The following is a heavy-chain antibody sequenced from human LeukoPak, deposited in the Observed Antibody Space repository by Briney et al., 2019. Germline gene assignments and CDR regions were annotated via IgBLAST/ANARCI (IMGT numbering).Heavy chain of an antibody. CDR3: ARGFSGPTPNWFDP. Sequence: SETLSLTCTVSGGSISSYYWSWIRQPPGKGLEWIGYIYTSGSTNYNPSLKSRVTISVDTSKNQFSLKLSSVTAADMAVYYCARGFSGPTPNWFDPWGQGTLVTVSS. J-gene: IGHJ5*02. CDR2: IYTSGST. D-gene: IGHD2-15*01. CDR1: GGSISSYY. V-gene: IGHV4-4*09.